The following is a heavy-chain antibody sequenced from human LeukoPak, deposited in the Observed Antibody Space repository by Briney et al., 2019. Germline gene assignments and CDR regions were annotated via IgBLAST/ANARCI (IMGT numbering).Heavy chain of an antibody. CDR2: IYYSGST. J-gene: IGHJ4*02. CDR1: GGSISSSSYY. Sequence: SETLSLTCTVPGGSISSSSYYWGWIRQPPGKGLEWIGSIYYSGSTYYNPSLKSRVTISVDTSKNQFSLKLSSVTAADTAVYYCARQSPIYTMVRGVIGGTIFDYWGQGTLVTVSS. CDR3: ARQSPIYTMVRGVIGGTIFDY. V-gene: IGHV4-39*01. D-gene: IGHD3-10*01.